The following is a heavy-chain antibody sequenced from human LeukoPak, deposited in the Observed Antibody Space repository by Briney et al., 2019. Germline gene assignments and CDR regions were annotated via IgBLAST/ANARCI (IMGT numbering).Heavy chain of an antibody. J-gene: IGHJ6*02. Sequence: GGSLRLSCAASGFTFSSYAMSWVRQAPGKGLEWVSASSGGGGNTYYADSVKGRFTISRDNSKNTLYLQMNSLRAEDTAVYYCARYYYDSSGYARWYFYYGMDVWGQGTTVNVSS. D-gene: IGHD3-22*01. V-gene: IGHV3-23*01. CDR2: SSGGGGNT. CDR3: ARYYYDSSGYARWYFYYGMDV. CDR1: GFTFSSYA.